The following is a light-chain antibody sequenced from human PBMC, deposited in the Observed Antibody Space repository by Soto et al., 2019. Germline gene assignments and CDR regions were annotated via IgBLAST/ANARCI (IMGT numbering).Light chain of an antibody. Sequence: EIVLTQSPGTLSLSPGERATLSCRASQSISSSYLAWYQQKPGQAPRLLMYGASSRATGIPDMFSGSGSGTDLTLTISRLEPEDFAVYYCQQYGLSPYTFGQGTKLEIK. CDR3: QQYGLSPYT. CDR2: GAS. J-gene: IGKJ2*01. V-gene: IGKV3-20*01. CDR1: QSISSSY.